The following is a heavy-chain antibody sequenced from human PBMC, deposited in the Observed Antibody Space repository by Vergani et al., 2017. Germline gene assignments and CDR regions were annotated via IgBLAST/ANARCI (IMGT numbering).Heavy chain of an antibody. Sequence: QVQLVQSGAEVKKPGASVKVSCKASGYTFTGYYMHWVRQAPGQRLEWMGWINAGNGNTKYSQKFQGRVTITRDTSASTAYMELSSLRSEDTAVYYCARAGLRGPCFDYWGQGTLVTVSS. CDR2: INAGNGNT. CDR1: GYTFTGYY. V-gene: IGHV1-3*01. J-gene: IGHJ4*02. CDR3: ARAGLRGPCFDY. D-gene: IGHD3-16*01.